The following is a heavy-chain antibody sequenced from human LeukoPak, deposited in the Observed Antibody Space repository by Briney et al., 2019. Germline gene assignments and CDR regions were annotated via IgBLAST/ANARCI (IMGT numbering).Heavy chain of an antibody. CDR1: GDSIRSHS. J-gene: IGHJ6*03. V-gene: IGHV4-59*11. Sequence: SETLSLTCNVSGDSIRSHSWSWIRQPPGKGLEWIGYIHYSGNTRYNSTLKSRVLVSVDTSKNTLSLRLNSVSPADTALYFCARAHTYYDVLTGYQYYMDVWGKGTTATVSS. CDR3: ARAHTYYDVLTGYQYYMDV. CDR2: IHYSGNT. D-gene: IGHD3-9*01.